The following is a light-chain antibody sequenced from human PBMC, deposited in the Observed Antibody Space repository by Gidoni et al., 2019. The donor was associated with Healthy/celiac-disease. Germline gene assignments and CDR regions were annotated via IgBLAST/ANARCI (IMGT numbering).Light chain of an antibody. V-gene: IGKV2-28*01. CDR3: MQALQTPRT. CDR2: LGS. CDR1: RSLLHSNGYNY. Sequence: DIVMTQSPLSLTVTPGEPASISCRSSRSLLHSNGYNYLDWYLQKPGQSPQLLIYLGSNRSSGVPDRFSGSGSGTDFTLKISRVEAEDVGVYYCMQALQTPRTFGQGTKVEIK. J-gene: IGKJ1*01.